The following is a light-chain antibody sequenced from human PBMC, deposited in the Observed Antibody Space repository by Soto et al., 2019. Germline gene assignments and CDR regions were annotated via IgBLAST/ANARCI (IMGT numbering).Light chain of an antibody. Sequence: QSVLTQPAFVSGSPGQSITISCTGTSSDVGDYNYVSWYQQNPGKAPKLMIYEVSNRPSGVSNRFSGSKSGNTASLTISGLQAEFESDYYCSSYTSSSAYVFGTGTKVTVL. CDR2: EVS. CDR3: SSYTSSSAYV. CDR1: SSDVGDYNY. J-gene: IGLJ1*01. V-gene: IGLV2-14*01.